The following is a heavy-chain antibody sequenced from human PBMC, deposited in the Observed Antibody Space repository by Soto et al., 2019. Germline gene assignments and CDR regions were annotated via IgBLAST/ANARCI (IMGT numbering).Heavy chain of an antibody. D-gene: IGHD2-8*01. CDR2: ISGSGGTT. CDR1: GFTFSSYA. Sequence: GGSLRLSCAASGFTFSSYAMSWVRQAPGKGLECVSTISGSGGTTYYADSVNGRFTISRDNSKNTLYLQMNSLRAADTAVYYCARRPAYTNNRYICFDPWGQGTPVTVSS. J-gene: IGHJ5*02. V-gene: IGHV3-23*01. CDR3: ARRPAYTNNRYICFDP.